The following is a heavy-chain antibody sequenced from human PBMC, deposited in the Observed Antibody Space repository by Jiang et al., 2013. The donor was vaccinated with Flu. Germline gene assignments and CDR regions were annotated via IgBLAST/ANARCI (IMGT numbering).Heavy chain of an antibody. V-gene: IGHV4-59*01. CDR3: ARQDYFDY. CDR1: GAPISDYY. J-gene: IGHJ4*02. Sequence: KPSETLSLTCTVSGAPISDYYWSWIRQPPGKGLEWIGYIHNSGSTNYNPSLKSRVTISVDTSTNQFSLKLSSVTAADTAIYYCARQDYFDYWSQGTLVTVSS. CDR2: IHNSGST.